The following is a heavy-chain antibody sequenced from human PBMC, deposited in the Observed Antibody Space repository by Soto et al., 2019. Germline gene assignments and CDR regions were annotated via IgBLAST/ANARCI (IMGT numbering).Heavy chain of an antibody. D-gene: IGHD4-17*01. CDR2: IYPSDSDT. CDR1: GYTFTPSW. CDR3: ARPGYGGSLDY. Sequence: PGESLKISCKASGYTFTPSWIGWVRQMPGIGLEWMGIIYPSDSDTRYSPSFLGQVTISADKSISTAYLQWNSLKASDTAMYYCARPGYGGSLDYWGQGTLVTVSS. V-gene: IGHV5-51*01. J-gene: IGHJ4*02.